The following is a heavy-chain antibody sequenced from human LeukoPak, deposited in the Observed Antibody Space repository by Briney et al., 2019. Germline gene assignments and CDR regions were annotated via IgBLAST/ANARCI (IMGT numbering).Heavy chain of an antibody. CDR1: GFTFSSYA. J-gene: IGHJ1*01. V-gene: IGHV3-23*01. CDR3: AKALSYSYGYGYFQH. CDR2: ISGSGGST. D-gene: IGHD5-18*01. Sequence: GGSLRLSCAASGFTFSSYAMSWVRQAPGKGLEWVSAISGSGGSTYYADSVKGRFTISRDNSENTLYLQMNSLRAEDTAVYYCAKALSYSYGYGYFQHWGQGTLVTVSS.